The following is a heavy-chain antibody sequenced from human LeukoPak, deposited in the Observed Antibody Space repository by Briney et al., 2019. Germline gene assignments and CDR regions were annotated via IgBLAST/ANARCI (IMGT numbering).Heavy chain of an antibody. D-gene: IGHD4-23*01. Sequence: SETLSLTCTVSGGSISSYYWSWIRQPPGKGLEWIGYIYYSGSTNYNPSLKSRVTISVDTSKNQFSLKLSSVTAVDTAVYYCARTVTLGAFDIWGQGTMVTVSS. V-gene: IGHV4-59*01. CDR2: IYYSGST. CDR1: GGSISSYY. J-gene: IGHJ3*02. CDR3: ARTVTLGAFDI.